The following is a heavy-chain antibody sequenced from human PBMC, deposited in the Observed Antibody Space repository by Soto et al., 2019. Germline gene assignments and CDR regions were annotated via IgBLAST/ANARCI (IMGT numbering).Heavy chain of an antibody. CDR1: GFTFSSYS. Sequence: EVQLVESGGGLVQPGGSLRLSCVASGFTFSSYSMVWVRQAPGKGLEWISYIFATSTTIYYADSVKGRFTVSRVNTQNSLFLLMNSLRAEDTAIYYCARDKDWAFDYWGQGTLVTVPS. J-gene: IGHJ4*02. CDR3: ARDKDWAFDY. D-gene: IGHD3-9*01. CDR2: IFATSTTI. V-gene: IGHV3-48*04.